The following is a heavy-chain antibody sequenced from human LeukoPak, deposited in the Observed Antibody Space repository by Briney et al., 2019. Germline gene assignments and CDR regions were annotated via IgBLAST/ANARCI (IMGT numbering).Heavy chain of an antibody. Sequence: ASVKVSCKASGYTFTSYDINWVRQATGQGLEWMGWINPNSGNTGYAQTFQGRVTMTRNTSISTAYMELSSLRSEDTAVYYCARGPKTYSSGWSPSGYYYGMDVWGQGTTVTVSS. CDR3: ARGPKTYSSGWSPSGYYYGMDV. D-gene: IGHD6-19*01. CDR1: GYTFTSYD. V-gene: IGHV1-8*01. J-gene: IGHJ6*02. CDR2: INPNSGNT.